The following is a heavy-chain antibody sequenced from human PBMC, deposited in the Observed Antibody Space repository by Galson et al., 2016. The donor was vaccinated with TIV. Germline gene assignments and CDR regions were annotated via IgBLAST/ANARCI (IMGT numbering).Heavy chain of an antibody. J-gene: IGHJ4*02. CDR2: INPITGST. CDR3: GRWVDSSGYYYFDY. D-gene: IGHD3-22*01. Sequence: SVKVSCKASGYTFTRHYMHWVRQAPGQGLEWMGIINPITGSTTYAQNFQGRVTMTRDTSTSTAQMELSSLRSEGTAVYYCGRWVDSSGYYYFDYWGQGSLITVSS. V-gene: IGHV1-46*01. CDR1: GYTFTRHY.